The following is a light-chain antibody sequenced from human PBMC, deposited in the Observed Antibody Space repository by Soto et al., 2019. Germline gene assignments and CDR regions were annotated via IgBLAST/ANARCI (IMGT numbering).Light chain of an antibody. J-gene: IGKJ1*01. CDR1: QGISSY. CDR2: AAS. V-gene: IGKV1-8*01. CDR3: QQYETFSGT. Sequence: AIRMTQSPSSFSASTGDRVTITCRASQGISSYLAWYQQKPGKAPKLLIYAASTLQSGVPSRFSGSGSGTKFTLTIASLQPDDFATYYCQQYETFSGTFGPGTKVDNK.